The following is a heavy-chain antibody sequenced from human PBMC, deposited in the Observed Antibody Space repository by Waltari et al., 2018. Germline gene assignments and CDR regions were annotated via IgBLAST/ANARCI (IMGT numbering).Heavy chain of an antibody. D-gene: IGHD2-15*01. Sequence: EVQLVESGGGLIQPGGSLRLSCAASGFTVSSNYMSWVRQAPGKGLEWVSISDSGGSTYYADSVKGRFTISRDNSKNTLYLQMNSLRAEDTAVYYCARGPWDSGGNPEGGDVWGQGTTVTVSS. CDR2: SDSGGST. CDR1: GFTVSSNY. CDR3: ARGPWDSGGNPEGGDV. J-gene: IGHJ6*02. V-gene: IGHV3-53*01.